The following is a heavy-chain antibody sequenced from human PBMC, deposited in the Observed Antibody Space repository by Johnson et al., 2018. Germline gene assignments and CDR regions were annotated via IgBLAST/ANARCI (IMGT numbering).Heavy chain of an antibody. D-gene: IGHD2-2*01. Sequence: QLVQSGAEVKKPGASVKVSCKASGYTFTRHYMHWVRQAPGQGLEWMGIINPSGGSTSYAQKFQGRVTMTRDTSTSTVYMELSSLRYEDTAMDYCEVSSDALAIWGQGTMVTGSS. V-gene: IGHV1-46*01. CDR1: GYTFTRHY. J-gene: IGHJ3*02. CDR3: EVSSDALAI. CDR2: INPSGGST.